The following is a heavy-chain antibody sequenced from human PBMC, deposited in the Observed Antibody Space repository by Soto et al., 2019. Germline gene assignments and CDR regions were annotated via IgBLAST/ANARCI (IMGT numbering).Heavy chain of an antibody. Sequence: GASVKVSCKASGGTFSSYAISWVRQAPGQGLEWMGGIIPIFGTANYAQKFQGRVTITADKSTSTAYMELSSLRSEDTAVYYCARGNPTYDILSGRFDPWGQGTLVTVSS. V-gene: IGHV1-69*06. J-gene: IGHJ5*02. CDR3: ARGNPTYDILSGRFDP. D-gene: IGHD3-9*01. CDR2: IIPIFGTA. CDR1: GGTFSSYA.